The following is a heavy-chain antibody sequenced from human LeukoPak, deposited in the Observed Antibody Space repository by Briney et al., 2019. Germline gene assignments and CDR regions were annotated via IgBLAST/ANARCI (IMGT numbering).Heavy chain of an antibody. V-gene: IGHV3-66*01. CDR1: GFTVSSNY. Sequence: PGGSLRLSCAASGFTVSSNYMSWVRQAPGKGLEWVSVIYSGGSIYYADSVKGRFTISRDNAKNSLYLQINSLRAEDTAVYYCARGLMDTAMGSFDYWGQGTLVTVSS. D-gene: IGHD5-18*01. J-gene: IGHJ4*02. CDR3: ARGLMDTAMGSFDY. CDR2: IYSGGSI.